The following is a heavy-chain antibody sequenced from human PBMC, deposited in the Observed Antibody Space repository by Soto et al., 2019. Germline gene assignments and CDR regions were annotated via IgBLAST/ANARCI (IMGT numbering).Heavy chain of an antibody. J-gene: IGHJ1*01. V-gene: IGHV3-21*01. D-gene: IGHD1-26*01. CDR1: GFTFSSYS. Sequence: GGSLRLSCAASGFTFSSYSMNWVRQAPGKGLEWVSSISSSSSYIYYADSVKGRFTISRDNAKNSLYLQMNSLRAEDTAVYYCARARGGAKGGLEYFQHWGQGTLVTVSS. CDR2: ISSSSSYI. CDR3: ARARGGAKGGLEYFQH.